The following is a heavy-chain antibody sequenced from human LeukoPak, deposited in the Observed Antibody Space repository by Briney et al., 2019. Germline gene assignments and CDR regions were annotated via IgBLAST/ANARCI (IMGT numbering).Heavy chain of an antibody. Sequence: PSETLSLTCAVYGGSFSGYYWSWIRQPPGKGLEWIGEINHSGSTNYNPSLKSRVTISVDTSKNQFSLKLSSVTAADTAVYYCARGHACSSTSCYATYYYYYGMDVWGQGTTVTVSS. CDR3: ARGHACSSTSCYATYYYYYGMDV. V-gene: IGHV4-34*01. CDR1: GGSFSGYY. J-gene: IGHJ6*02. D-gene: IGHD2-2*01. CDR2: INHSGST.